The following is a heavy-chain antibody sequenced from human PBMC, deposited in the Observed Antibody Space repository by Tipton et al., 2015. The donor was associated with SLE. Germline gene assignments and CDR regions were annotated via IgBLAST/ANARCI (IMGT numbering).Heavy chain of an antibody. CDR2: IYYSGST. D-gene: IGHD1-26*01. Sequence: TLSLTCTVSGGSISSGGYYWSWIRQPPGKGLEWIGSIYYSGSTYYNPSLKSRVTISVDTSKNQFSLKLSSVTAADTAVYYCARDPRSNSGSYYNYYYGMDVWGQGTTVTVSS. V-gene: IGHV4-39*07. J-gene: IGHJ6*02. CDR1: GGSISSGGYY. CDR3: ARDPRSNSGSYYNYYYGMDV.